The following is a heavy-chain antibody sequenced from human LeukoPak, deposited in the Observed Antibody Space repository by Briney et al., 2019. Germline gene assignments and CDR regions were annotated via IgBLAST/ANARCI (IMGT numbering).Heavy chain of an antibody. CDR1: GGSISSGGYY. D-gene: IGHD2-2*01. Sequence: PSETLSLTCTVSGGSISSGGYYWSWVRQHPGKGLEWIGYIYYSGSTSYYNPSLKSRVTISVDTSKNQFSLRLSSVTAADTAVYYCARDCSSTTCPKLDYWGQGTLVIVSS. CDR2: IYYSGSTS. V-gene: IGHV4-31*03. CDR3: ARDCSSTTCPKLDY. J-gene: IGHJ4*02.